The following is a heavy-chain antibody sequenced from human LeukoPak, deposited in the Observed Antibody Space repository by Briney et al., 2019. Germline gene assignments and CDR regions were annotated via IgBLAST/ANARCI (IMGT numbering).Heavy chain of an antibody. J-gene: IGHJ3*02. CDR1: GFTFSSYW. CDR3: ARRKLQITMIVVDAFDI. CDR2: IKQDGSEK. Sequence: GGSLRLSCAASGFTFSSYWMSWVRQAPGKGLEWVANIKQDGSEKYYVDSVKGRFTISRDNAKNSLYLQMNSLRAEDTAVYYCARRKLQITMIVVDAFDIWGQGTMLTVAS. D-gene: IGHD3-22*01. V-gene: IGHV3-7*04.